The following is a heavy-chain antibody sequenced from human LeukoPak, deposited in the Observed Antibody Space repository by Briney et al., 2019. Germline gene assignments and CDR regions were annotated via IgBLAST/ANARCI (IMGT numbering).Heavy chain of an antibody. D-gene: IGHD5-18*01. CDR1: GFTFKNYG. CDR3: ARAPRGYSSYYFDY. CDR2: VWSDGNMK. Sequence: PGKSLRLSCAASGFTFKNYGMHWVRQAPGKGLEWVAVVWSDGNMKYYADSVKGRFTISRDNPTNTLFLQMNSLRAKDAAVYYRARAPRGYSSYYFDYWGQGTLVTVSS. V-gene: IGHV3-33*02. J-gene: IGHJ4*02.